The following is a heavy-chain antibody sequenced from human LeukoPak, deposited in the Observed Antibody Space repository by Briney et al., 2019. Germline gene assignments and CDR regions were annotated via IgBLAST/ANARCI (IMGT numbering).Heavy chain of an antibody. J-gene: IGHJ4*02. Sequence: SETLSLTCTVSGYSISSGYYWGWIRQPPGKGLEWIGSMYYSGNTYYNPSLKSRVTISGDTSKNQFSLKLISVTAADTAVYYCARGFRGGVHDYWGQGTLVTVSS. D-gene: IGHD2-8*02. V-gene: IGHV4-38-2*02. CDR1: GYSISSGYY. CDR2: MYYSGNT. CDR3: ARGFRGGVHDY.